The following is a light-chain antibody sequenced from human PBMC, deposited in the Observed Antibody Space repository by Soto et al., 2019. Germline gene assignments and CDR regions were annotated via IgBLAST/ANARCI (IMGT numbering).Light chain of an antibody. CDR3: QKYSSDPLT. J-gene: IGKJ4*01. V-gene: IGKV1-27*01. CDR1: QEISTY. Sequence: DIQMTQSPSSLSAYVGDRVTITCRASQEISTYLAWYQQKPGKVPKLLIFAAYTLQSGAQSRFSGSGSETDFTLTISSLQPEDVAAYYCQKYSSDPLTFGGGTKVDIK. CDR2: AAY.